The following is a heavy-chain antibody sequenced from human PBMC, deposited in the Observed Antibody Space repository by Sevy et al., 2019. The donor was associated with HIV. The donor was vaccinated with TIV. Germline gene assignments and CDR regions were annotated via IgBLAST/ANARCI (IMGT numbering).Heavy chain of an antibody. CDR1: GFSVSNSY. Sequence: GGSLRLSCAASGFSVSNSYMSWVRQAPGKGLQWVSVIYSGDSTYYTDSVKGRFTICRDKSKNTLYLQMTSLRAEDTAVYYCARLSVYYYDSSGYYTTGHAFDIWGQGTMVTVSS. D-gene: IGHD3-22*01. CDR3: ARLSVYYYDSSGYYTTGHAFDI. CDR2: IYSGDST. J-gene: IGHJ3*02. V-gene: IGHV3-53*01.